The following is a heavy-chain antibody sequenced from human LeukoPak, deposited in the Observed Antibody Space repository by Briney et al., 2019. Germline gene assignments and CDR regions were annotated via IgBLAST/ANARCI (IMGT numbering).Heavy chain of an antibody. Sequence: ASVKVSCKASGYTFTSYYMHWVRQAPGQGLGWMGIITTSGGSTNYAQNFQGRVTMTRDTSTSTVYMELTSLGSEDTAVYYCARVRTIAAVGPDFDYWGQGTLVTVSS. CDR3: ARVRTIAAVGPDFDY. V-gene: IGHV1-46*01. CDR2: ITTSGGST. J-gene: IGHJ4*02. CDR1: GYTFTSYY. D-gene: IGHD6-13*01.